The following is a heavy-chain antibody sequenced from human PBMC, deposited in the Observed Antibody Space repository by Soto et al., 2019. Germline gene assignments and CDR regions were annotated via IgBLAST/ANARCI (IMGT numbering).Heavy chain of an antibody. V-gene: IGHV1-18*01. CDR2: ISAYNGNT. J-gene: IGHJ5*02. Sequence: QVQLVQSGAEVKKPGASVKVSCKASGYTFTSYGISWVRQAPGQGLEWMGWISAYNGNTNYAQKLQGRVTMTTDTTTSTAYMELRSLRSDDTAVYYCARESRIAVAGSPTFDPWGQGTLVTVSS. CDR1: GYTFTSYG. D-gene: IGHD6-19*01. CDR3: ARESRIAVAGSPTFDP.